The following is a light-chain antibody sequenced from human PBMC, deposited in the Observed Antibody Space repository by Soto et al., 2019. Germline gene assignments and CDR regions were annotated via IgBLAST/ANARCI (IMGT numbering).Light chain of an antibody. CDR3: QQSYSIPYT. CDR1: QSISSN. J-gene: IGKJ2*01. V-gene: IGKV1-39*01. CDR2: AAS. Sequence: IPMTPSSSSLFASLGDKDTNTFPGNQSISSNLNWHQQKPGKAPKVLIYAASSLQSGVPSRFSGSGSGTDFTLTISSLQPEDFATYYCQQSYSIPYTFGQGTK.